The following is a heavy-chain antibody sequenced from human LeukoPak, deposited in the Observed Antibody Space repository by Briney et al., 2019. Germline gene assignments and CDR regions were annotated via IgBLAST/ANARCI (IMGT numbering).Heavy chain of an antibody. D-gene: IGHD2-21*01. V-gene: IGHV4-39*01. CDR3: ARHVASYDFDF. Sequence: PSETLSLTCSVSGGSISSNSYYWGWIRQPPGKGLEWIGSIYNSGSTYYNPSLESRVTVSVDRTKNQFSLKLTSVTASDTAVYYCARHVASYDFDFWGQGTLVTVPS. J-gene: IGHJ4*02. CDR1: GGSISSNSYY. CDR2: IYNSGST.